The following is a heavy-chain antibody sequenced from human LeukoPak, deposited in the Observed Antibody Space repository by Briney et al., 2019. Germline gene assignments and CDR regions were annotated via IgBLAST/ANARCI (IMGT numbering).Heavy chain of an antibody. CDR1: GGSFSGYY. D-gene: IGHD3-10*01. Sequence: SETLSLTCAVYGGSFSGYYWSWIRQPPGKGLEWIGEINHSGSTNYNPSLKSRVTISVDTSKNQSSLKLSSVTAADTAVYYCARGGYGSGSYYKLFDYWGQGTLVTVSS. V-gene: IGHV4-34*01. CDR3: ARGGYGSGSYYKLFDY. CDR2: INHSGST. J-gene: IGHJ4*02.